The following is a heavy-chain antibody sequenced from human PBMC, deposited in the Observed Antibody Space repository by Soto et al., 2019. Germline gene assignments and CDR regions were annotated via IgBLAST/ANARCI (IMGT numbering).Heavy chain of an antibody. CDR1: SGSISSSNW. CDR2: IYHSGST. V-gene: IGHV4-4*02. CDR3: ARAPGGDYDPYYFDY. Sequence: QVQLQESGSGLVKPSGTLSLTCAVSSGSISSSNWWSWVRQPPGKGLEWIGEIYHSGSTNYNPSLKSRVTISVDKSKNQFSLKLSSVTAADTAVYYCARAPGGDYDPYYFDYWGQGTLVTVSS. D-gene: IGHD4-17*01. J-gene: IGHJ4*02.